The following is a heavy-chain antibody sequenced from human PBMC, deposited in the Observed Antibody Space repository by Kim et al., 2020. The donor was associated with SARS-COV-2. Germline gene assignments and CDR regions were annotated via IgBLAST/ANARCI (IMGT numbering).Heavy chain of an antibody. D-gene: IGHD4-17*01. CDR1: GFTFDDYA. Sequence: GGSLRLFCAASGFTFDDYAMHWVRQAPGKGLEWVSLISWDGGSTYYADSVKGRFTISRDNSKNSLYLQMNSLRAEDTALYYCAISVTTSGIDYWGQGTLVTVSS. CDR3: AISVTTSGIDY. V-gene: IGHV3-43D*03. CDR2: ISWDGGST. J-gene: IGHJ4*02.